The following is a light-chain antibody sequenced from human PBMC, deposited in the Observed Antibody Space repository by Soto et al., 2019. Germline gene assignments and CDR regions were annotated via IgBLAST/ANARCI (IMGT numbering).Light chain of an antibody. CDR1: QSISSY. Sequence: DLQMTQSPSSLSASVGDRVTITCRASQSISSYLNWYQQKPGKAPKLLIYAASSLQSGVPSRFSGSGSVTDFTLTISSLQPEDFATYYCQQSYSTLTFGPGTKVDIK. CDR2: AAS. J-gene: IGKJ3*01. CDR3: QQSYSTLT. V-gene: IGKV1-39*01.